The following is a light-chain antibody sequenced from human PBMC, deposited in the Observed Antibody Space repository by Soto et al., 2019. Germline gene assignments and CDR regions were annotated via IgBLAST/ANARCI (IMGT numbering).Light chain of an antibody. CDR1: QNINNY. J-gene: IGKJ4*01. CDR3: QQLNSYLT. Sequence: IQLTQSPSSLSASVGDRVTITCRASQNINNYLNWYQQKPGRAPKLLIYDASNLEAGVPSRFRGSGSGTDFTFTISRLQPEDIATYYCQQLNSYLTFGGGTKVDIK. V-gene: IGKV1-33*01. CDR2: DAS.